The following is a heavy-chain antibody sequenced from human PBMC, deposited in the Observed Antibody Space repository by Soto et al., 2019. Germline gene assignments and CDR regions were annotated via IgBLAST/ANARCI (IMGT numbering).Heavy chain of an antibody. J-gene: IGHJ4*02. D-gene: IGHD2-15*01. V-gene: IGHV2-5*02. CDR3: AHRRLAVAYFDY. CDR2: IYWDDDK. Sequence: GLDLEWLALIYWDDDKRYSPSLKSRLTITKDTSKNQVVLTMTNMDPVDTATYYCAHRRLAVAYFDYWGQGTLVTVSS.